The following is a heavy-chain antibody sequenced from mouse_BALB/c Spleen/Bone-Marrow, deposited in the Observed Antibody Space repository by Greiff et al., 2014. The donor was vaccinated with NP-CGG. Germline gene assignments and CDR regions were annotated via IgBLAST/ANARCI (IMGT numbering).Heavy chain of an antibody. V-gene: IGHV1-87*01. J-gene: IGHJ2*01. CDR2: IYPGDGDT. CDR3: ASQGDYGSFDY. CDR1: GYTFTSYW. D-gene: IGHD1-1*02. Sequence: QVQLQQSGAELARPGASVKLSCKASGYTFTSYWMQWVKQRPGQGLEWIGAIYPGDGDTRYTQKFKGTATLTADKSSSTAYMQLSSLASEDSAVYYCASQGDYGSFDYWGQGTTLTVSS.